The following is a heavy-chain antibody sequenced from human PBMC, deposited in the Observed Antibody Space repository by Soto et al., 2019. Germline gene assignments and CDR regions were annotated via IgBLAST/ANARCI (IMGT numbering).Heavy chain of an antibody. Sequence: QVQLQESGPGLMKPSQTLSLTCTVSGGSISSGGYYWSWIRQHPGKGLEWIGYIYYSGSTYYNPSLKSRVTISVDTSKNQFSLKLSSVTAADTAVYYCARSAEGFNVFYNWFDPWGQGTLVTVSS. D-gene: IGHD2-21*01. CDR2: IYYSGST. CDR1: GGSISSGGYY. J-gene: IGHJ5*02. CDR3: ARSAEGFNVFYNWFDP. V-gene: IGHV4-31*03.